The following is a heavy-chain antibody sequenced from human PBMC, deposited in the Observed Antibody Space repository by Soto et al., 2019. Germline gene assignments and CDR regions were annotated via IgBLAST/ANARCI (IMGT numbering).Heavy chain of an antibody. CDR3: ASHYNWEKDY. V-gene: IGHV4-30-2*01. Sequence: PSETLSLTCAVSGGSISSGGYSWSWIRQPPGKGLEWIGYIYHSGSTYYNPSLKSRVTISVDRSKNQFSLKLSSVTAADTAVYYCASHYNWEKDYWGQGTLVTVSS. CDR2: IYHSGST. D-gene: IGHD1-20*01. J-gene: IGHJ4*02. CDR1: GGSISSGGYS.